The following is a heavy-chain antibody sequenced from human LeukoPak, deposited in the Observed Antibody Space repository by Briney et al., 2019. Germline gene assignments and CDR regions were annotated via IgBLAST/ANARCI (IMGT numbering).Heavy chain of an antibody. D-gene: IGHD5-18*01. J-gene: IGHJ5*02. CDR3: ASGHSYGFDP. Sequence: GASVKVSCKTSEYTFTGYYMHWVRQAPGQGLEWMGWINPNSGDTNYAQKFQGRVTMTRDTSISTAYMELSRLRSEDTAVYYCASGHSYGFDPWGQGTLVTVSS. V-gene: IGHV1-2*02. CDR2: INPNSGDT. CDR1: EYTFTGYY.